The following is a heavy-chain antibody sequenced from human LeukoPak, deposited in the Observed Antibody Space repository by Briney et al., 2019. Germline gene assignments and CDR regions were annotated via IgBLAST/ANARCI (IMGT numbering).Heavy chain of an antibody. J-gene: IGHJ6*03. CDR3: AGHCSGGSCYPGAGYYMDV. D-gene: IGHD2-15*01. V-gene: IGHV4-38-2*01. CDR2: IYHDGTT. CDR1: GYSISSGYY. Sequence: PSETLSLTCAVSGYSISSGYYWGWIRQPPGRGLEWIASIYHDGTTYYNPSLRSRVTISVDTSKNQFSLKLSSVTATDTAVYYCAGHCSGGSCYPGAGYYMDVWGKGTTVTVSS.